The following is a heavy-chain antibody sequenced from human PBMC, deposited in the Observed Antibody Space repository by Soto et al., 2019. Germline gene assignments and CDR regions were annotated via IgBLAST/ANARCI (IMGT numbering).Heavy chain of an antibody. CDR2: VNPSGGHT. J-gene: IGHJ4*02. CDR3: ARGGHVVVVTAALDY. D-gene: IGHD2-21*02. V-gene: IGHV1-46*01. Sequence: QVQLVQSGAEVKEPGASVKVPCKASGDTFTDYYIHWVRQAPGQGLEWMGTVNPSGGHTTYAQHFLGRMTMTRDTSTSTLYMELTSLTSEDTAVYYCARGGHVVVVTAALDYWGQGTLVTVSS. CDR1: GDTFTDYY.